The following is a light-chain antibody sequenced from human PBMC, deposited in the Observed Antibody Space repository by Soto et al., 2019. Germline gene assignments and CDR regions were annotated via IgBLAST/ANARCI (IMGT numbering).Light chain of an antibody. J-gene: IGLJ2*01. CDR3: SSYTRSSSLV. CDR1: SSDIGDYDY. V-gene: IGLV2-14*01. CDR2: EVS. Sequence: QSALTQPPSVSGSPGQSITISCTGTSSDIGDYDYVSWYQQHPGKAPKLMIYEVSNRPSGISNRFSGSKSGNTASLTISGLQPEDEADYYCSSYTRSSSLVFGGGTKLTVL.